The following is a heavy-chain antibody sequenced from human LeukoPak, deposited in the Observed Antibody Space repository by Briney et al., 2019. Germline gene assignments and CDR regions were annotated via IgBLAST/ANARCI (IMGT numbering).Heavy chain of an antibody. CDR3: ARRGDVTMVRGVIKSYYFDY. Sequence: SETLSLTCTVSGGSISSYYWSWIRQPAGKGLEWIGRIYTSGSTNYNPSLKSRVTISVDTSKNQFSLKLSSVTAADTAVYYCARRGDVTMVRGVIKSYYFDYWGQGTLVTVSS. J-gene: IGHJ4*02. D-gene: IGHD3-10*01. V-gene: IGHV4-4*07. CDR2: IYTSGST. CDR1: GGSISSYY.